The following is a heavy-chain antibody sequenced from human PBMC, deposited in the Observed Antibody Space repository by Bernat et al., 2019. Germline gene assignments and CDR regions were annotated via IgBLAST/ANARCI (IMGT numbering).Heavy chain of an antibody. J-gene: IGHJ4*02. V-gene: IGHV4-34*01. Sequence: QVQLQQWGAGLLKPSETLSLTCAVYGESFSGYYWSWIRQPPGNGLEWIGSIYYSGSTYDNPSLKSRVTMSVDTSKNQFSLKLSSVTAADTAVYYCARLLYDSRGYYYFDYWGQGTLVTVSS. CDR1: GESFSGYY. CDR3: ARLLYDSRGYYYFDY. D-gene: IGHD3-22*01. CDR2: IYYSGST.